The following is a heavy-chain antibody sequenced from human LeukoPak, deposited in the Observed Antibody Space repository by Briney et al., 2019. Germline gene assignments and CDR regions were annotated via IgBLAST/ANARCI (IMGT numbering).Heavy chain of an antibody. D-gene: IGHD2-21*02. J-gene: IGHJ4*02. CDR1: GFTFSSYA. V-gene: IGHV3-23*01. CDR3: ATRGVTATYYFDY. Sequence: GGSLRLPCAASGFTFSSYAMSWVRQAPGKGLEWVSAISGSGGSTYYADSVKGRFTISRDNSKNTLYLQMNSLRAEDTAVYYCATRGVTATYYFDYWGQGTLVTVSS. CDR2: ISGSGGST.